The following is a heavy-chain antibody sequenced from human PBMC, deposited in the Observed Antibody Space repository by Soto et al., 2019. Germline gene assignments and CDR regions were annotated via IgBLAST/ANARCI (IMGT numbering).Heavy chain of an antibody. CDR3: ARDETQTFRSFVHYYGMDV. Sequence: GGSLILSCAASGFTFMSYWMHWVRQAPGKGLVWLSRINSEGSSTSYADSVKGRFTISRDNARNTLYLQMNSLRAEDTAVYYCARDETQTFRSFVHYYGMDVWGQGTTVTVSS. CDR2: INSEGSST. CDR1: GFTFMSYW. V-gene: IGHV3-74*01. D-gene: IGHD3-3*01. J-gene: IGHJ6*02.